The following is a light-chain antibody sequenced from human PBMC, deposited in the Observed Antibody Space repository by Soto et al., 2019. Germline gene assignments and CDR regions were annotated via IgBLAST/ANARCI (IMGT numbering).Light chain of an antibody. CDR1: SSDVGGYNH. J-gene: IGLJ2*01. Sequence: QSALTQPASVSGSDGQSITISCTGTSSDVGGYNHVSWYQQRPGQAPKLMIYEVSNRPSGISNRFSGSKSGNTASLTISGLQAEDEADYYCTSYTRSRNLLFGGGTKVTVL. CDR3: TSYTRSRNLL. CDR2: EVS. V-gene: IGLV2-14*01.